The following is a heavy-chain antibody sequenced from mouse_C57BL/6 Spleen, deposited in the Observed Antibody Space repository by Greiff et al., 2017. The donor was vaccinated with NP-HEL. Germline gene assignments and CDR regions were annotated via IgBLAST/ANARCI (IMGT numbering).Heavy chain of an antibody. V-gene: IGHV7-3*03. CDR2: ISNKANGYTT. D-gene: IGHD2-1*01. CDR1: GFTFTDYY. CDR3: AIVSNLDFDF. Sequence: EVQLVESGGGLVQPGGSLSLSCAASGFTFTDYYMSWVRQPPGKALEWLGVISNKANGYTTEYSASVKCRFTISRDNSQSFLYLHMTALRAEAIATYYCAIVSNLDFDFWGQGTTLTVSS. J-gene: IGHJ2*01.